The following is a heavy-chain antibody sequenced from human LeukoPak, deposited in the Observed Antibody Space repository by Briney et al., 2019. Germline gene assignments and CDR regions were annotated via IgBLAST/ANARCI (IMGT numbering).Heavy chain of an antibody. CDR1: GFTFSTYW. V-gene: IGHV3-7*01. CDR3: ARATWDPNYYYYMDV. J-gene: IGHJ6*03. CDR2: IKQDGSEK. D-gene: IGHD1-26*01. Sequence: GGSLRLSCAASGFTFSTYWMNWVRQAPGKGLEWVANIKQDGSEKYSVDSVKGRFTISRDNAKNSLFLQMNSLRAEDTAVYFCARATWDPNYYYYMDVWGKGTTVTISS.